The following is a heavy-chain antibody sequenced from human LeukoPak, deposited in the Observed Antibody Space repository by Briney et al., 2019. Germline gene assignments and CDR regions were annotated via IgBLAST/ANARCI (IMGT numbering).Heavy chain of an antibody. Sequence: GGSLRLSCADSGFSFTNAWMSWVRQAPGKGLEWVGRIKNKGDGETTDYAAPVKGRFTLSRDDSKATLYLQMNSLQTEDTAVYYCTTDLGLTMIRGVLVSWGRGILVTVSS. CDR3: TTDLGLTMIRGVLVS. D-gene: IGHD3-10*01. V-gene: IGHV3-15*01. J-gene: IGHJ4*02. CDR1: GFSFTNAW. CDR2: IKNKGDGETT.